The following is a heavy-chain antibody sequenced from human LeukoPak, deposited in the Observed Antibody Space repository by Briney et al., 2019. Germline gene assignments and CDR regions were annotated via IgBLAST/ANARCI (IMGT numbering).Heavy chain of an antibody. Sequence: NTSETLSLTCLVSGEPISSYYWSWIRQAPGRGPEYIGNIYYNGNTNYNPSLKSRVTISVDASKNQFFLKVDSVSAADTAVYYCARRGDSSGYYLSPNYYFDYWGQGTLVTVSS. CDR2: IYYNGNT. J-gene: IGHJ4*02. CDR3: ARRGDSSGYYLSPNYYFDY. V-gene: IGHV4-59*01. D-gene: IGHD3-22*01. CDR1: GEPISSYY.